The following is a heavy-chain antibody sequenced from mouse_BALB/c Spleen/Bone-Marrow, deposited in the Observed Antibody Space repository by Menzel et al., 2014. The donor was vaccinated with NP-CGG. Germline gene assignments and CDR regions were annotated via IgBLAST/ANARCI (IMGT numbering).Heavy chain of an antibody. CDR1: GFSLTSYG. D-gene: IGHD2-3*01. Sequence: VMLVESGPGLVAPSQSLSIPCTVSGFSLTSYGLHWVRQPPGKGLEWLGVIWAGGSTNYNSALMSRLSISKDNSKSQVFLKMNSLQTDDTAMYYCAREDLGWLLPNWGQGTTLTVSS. CDR2: IWAGGST. CDR3: AREDLGWLLPN. J-gene: IGHJ2*01. V-gene: IGHV2-9*02.